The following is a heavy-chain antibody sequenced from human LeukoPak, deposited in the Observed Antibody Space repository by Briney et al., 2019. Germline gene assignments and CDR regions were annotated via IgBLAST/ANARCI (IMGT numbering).Heavy chain of an antibody. CDR2: IYYSGST. D-gene: IGHD3-22*01. V-gene: IGHV4-59*01. Sequence: SETLSLTCTVSGGSISSYYWSWNRQPPGKGLEWIGYIYYSGSTNYNPSLKSRVTISVDTSKNQFSLKLSSVTAADTAVYYCARGDYYDSSGYFDYWGQGTLVTVSS. CDR1: GGSISSYY. CDR3: ARGDYYDSSGYFDY. J-gene: IGHJ4*02.